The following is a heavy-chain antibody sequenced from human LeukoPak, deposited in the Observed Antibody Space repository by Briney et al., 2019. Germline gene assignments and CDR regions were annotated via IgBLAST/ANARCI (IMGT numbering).Heavy chain of an antibody. CDR3: ARGVYIVVVVADVDYYYYMDV. V-gene: IGHV1-18*01. Sequence: ASVKVSCKASGYTFTSYGISWVRQAPGKGLEWMGWISGYNGNTNYAQKFQGRVTMTRNTSISTAYMELSSLRSEDTAVYYCARGVYIVVVVADVDYYYYMDVWGKGTTVTISS. D-gene: IGHD2-15*01. CDR1: GYTFTSYG. CDR2: ISGYNGNT. J-gene: IGHJ6*03.